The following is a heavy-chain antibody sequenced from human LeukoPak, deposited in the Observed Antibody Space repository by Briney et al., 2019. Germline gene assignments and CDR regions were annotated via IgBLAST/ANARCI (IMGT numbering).Heavy chain of an antibody. Sequence: GESLKISCKGSGYTFISYWIGWVRQMPGKGLEWMGTIFPGDSDTRYSPSFQGHVTISVDKSVSTAYLQWSSLKASDTAMYYCARYLSGSSYPSAFDIWGQGTLVTVSS. J-gene: IGHJ3*02. CDR1: GYTFISYW. CDR2: IFPGDSDT. CDR3: ARYLSGSSYPSAFDI. V-gene: IGHV5-51*01. D-gene: IGHD2-15*01.